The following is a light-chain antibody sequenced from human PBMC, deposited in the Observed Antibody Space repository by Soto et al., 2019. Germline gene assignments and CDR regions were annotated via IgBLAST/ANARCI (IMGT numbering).Light chain of an antibody. CDR1: QSISNN. J-gene: IGKJ4*01. CDR2: GAS. V-gene: IGKV3-15*01. Sequence: EIVMTQSPAPLSVSPGERATLSCKASQSISNNLAWYQQKPGQAPRLLIYGASTRATGIPARFSGSWSGTEFTLTISSLQSEDVAVYSCQHYNDRPLPFGGGTKVDIK. CDR3: QHYNDRPLP.